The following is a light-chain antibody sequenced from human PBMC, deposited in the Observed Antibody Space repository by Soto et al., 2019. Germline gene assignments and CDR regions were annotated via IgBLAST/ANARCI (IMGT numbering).Light chain of an antibody. CDR3: AAWDDSLNGPV. V-gene: IGLV1-44*01. J-gene: IGLJ3*02. CDR2: SNN. Sequence: QPVLTQPPSASGTPGQRVTISCSGSSSNIGSNSVNWYQQLPGTAPKLLIYSNNHRPSGVPDRFSGSKSGTSASLAISGLQSEDEADYYCAAWDDSLNGPVFGGGTKVTVL. CDR1: SSNIGSNS.